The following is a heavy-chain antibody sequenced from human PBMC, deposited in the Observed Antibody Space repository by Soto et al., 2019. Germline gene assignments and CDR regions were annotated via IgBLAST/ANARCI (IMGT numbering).Heavy chain of an antibody. CDR3: ARRWMVRGVMNWFDP. CDR1: GGSISSSNW. V-gene: IGHV4-4*02. J-gene: IGHJ5*02. D-gene: IGHD3-10*01. Sequence: QVQLQESGPGLVKPSGTLSLTCAVSGGSISSSNWWSWVRQPPGKGLEWIGEIYHSGSTNYNPSLKSRVTISIDKSKTQFSLKLSSVTAADTAVYYCARRWMVRGVMNWFDPWGQGTLVTVSS. CDR2: IYHSGST.